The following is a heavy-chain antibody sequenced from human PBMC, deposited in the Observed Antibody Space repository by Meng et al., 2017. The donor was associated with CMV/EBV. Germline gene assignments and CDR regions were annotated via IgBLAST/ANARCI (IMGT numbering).Heavy chain of an antibody. Sequence: SVKVSCKASGGTFSSYAISWVRQAPGQGLEWMGGIIPILGIANYAQKFQGRVTITADKSTSTAYMELSSLRSEDTAVYYCASGLTVGATKRALYYFDYWGQGTLVTVSS. V-gene: IGHV1-69*10. J-gene: IGHJ4*02. CDR1: GGTFSSYA. CDR2: IIPILGIA. CDR3: ASGLTVGATKRALYYFDY. D-gene: IGHD1-26*01.